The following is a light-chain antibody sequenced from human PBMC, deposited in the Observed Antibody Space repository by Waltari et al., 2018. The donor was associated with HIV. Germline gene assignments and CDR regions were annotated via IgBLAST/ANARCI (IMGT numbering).Light chain of an antibody. CDR3: QSYDSSNHVV. V-gene: IGLV6-57*02. CDR2: EDK. CDR1: RSNIGAGSD. Sequence: LTQPPSASGAPGQRVTLPCTGSRSNIGAGSDVHWYQQRPGSAPTIVIYEDKERPSGVPDRFSGSIDSSSNSASLTISGLKTEDEADYYCQSYDSSNHVVFGGGTKLTVL. J-gene: IGLJ2*01.